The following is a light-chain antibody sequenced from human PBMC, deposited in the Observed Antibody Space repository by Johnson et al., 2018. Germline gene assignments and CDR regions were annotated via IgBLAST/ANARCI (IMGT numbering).Light chain of an antibody. CDR3: GTWDSSLSAGNV. Sequence: QSVLTQPPSVSAAPGQKVTISCSGSSSNIGNNYVSWYQQLPGTAPKLLIYENNKRPSGIPDRFSGSKSGTSAILGITGLQTGDEADYYCGTWDSSLSAGNVFGTVTKVTVL. V-gene: IGLV1-51*02. J-gene: IGLJ1*01. CDR1: SSNIGNNY. CDR2: ENN.